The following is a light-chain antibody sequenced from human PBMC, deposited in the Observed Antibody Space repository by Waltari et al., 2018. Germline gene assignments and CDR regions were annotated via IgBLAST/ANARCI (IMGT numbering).Light chain of an antibody. J-gene: IGKJ1*01. CDR1: QSVGRA. V-gene: IGKV3-20*01. CDR3: QMYVRLPVT. Sequence: EIVLTQSPGTLALSPGERATLPCRASQSVGRALALYQQKPGQAPRLLIYDASSRATGIPDRFSGSGSGTDFSLTISRVEPEDFAVYYCQMYVRLPVTFGQGTKVEVK. CDR2: DAS.